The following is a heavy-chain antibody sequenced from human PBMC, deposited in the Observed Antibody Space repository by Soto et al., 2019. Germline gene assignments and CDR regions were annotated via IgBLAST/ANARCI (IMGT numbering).Heavy chain of an antibody. CDR2: MNPNSGNT. J-gene: IGHJ5*02. Sequence: QVHLVQSGAEVRKPGASVKVSCKVSGYTFTSYDINWVRQATGQGLEWMGWMNPNSGNTAYAQKFQGRVNMTRNTSISTAHMELRSLRSEDTAVYYCARERTRGFDPWGQGTLVTVSS. V-gene: IGHV1-8*01. CDR1: GYTFTSYD. CDR3: ARERTRGFDP.